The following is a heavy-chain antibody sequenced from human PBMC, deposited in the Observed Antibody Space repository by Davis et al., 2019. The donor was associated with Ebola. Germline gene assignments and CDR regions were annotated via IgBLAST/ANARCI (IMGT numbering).Heavy chain of an antibody. V-gene: IGHV3-53*04. Sequence: GGSLRLSCAASGFNVSSNYMSWVRQAPGKGLEWVSIIYSGGNTYYADSVKGRFTISRHNSKNTLYLQMNSLRPEDTAVYYCARAQFPTTSDHWGQGTLVTVSS. D-gene: IGHD1-1*01. J-gene: IGHJ4*02. CDR3: ARAQFPTTSDH. CDR1: GFNVSSNY. CDR2: IYSGGNT.